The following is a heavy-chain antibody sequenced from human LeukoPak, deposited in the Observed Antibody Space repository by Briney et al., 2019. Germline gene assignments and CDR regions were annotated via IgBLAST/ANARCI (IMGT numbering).Heavy chain of an antibody. CDR1: GFTFSSYG. CDR2: IRHDGRNK. D-gene: IGHD3-16*01. Sequence: GGSLRLSCAASGFTFSSYGMHWVRQAPGKGLEWVAFIRHDGRNKYYADSVKGRFTISRDNPKNTLYLQMNSLRAEDTAIYYCARDFLGAFDIWGQGTMVTVSS. CDR3: ARDFLGAFDI. V-gene: IGHV3-30*02. J-gene: IGHJ3*02.